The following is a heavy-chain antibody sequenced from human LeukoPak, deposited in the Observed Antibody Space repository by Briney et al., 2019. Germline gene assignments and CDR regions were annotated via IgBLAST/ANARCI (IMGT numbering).Heavy chain of an antibody. Sequence: GASLRLSCAASGFTFSSYGMHWVRQAPGKGLEWVAVIWYDGSNKYYADSVKGRFTISRDNSKNTLYLQMNSLRAEDTAVYYCARDPYDSSAIGAFDIWGQGTMVTVSS. CDR3: ARDPYDSSAIGAFDI. D-gene: IGHD3-22*01. CDR1: GFTFSSYG. V-gene: IGHV3-33*01. J-gene: IGHJ3*02. CDR2: IWYDGSNK.